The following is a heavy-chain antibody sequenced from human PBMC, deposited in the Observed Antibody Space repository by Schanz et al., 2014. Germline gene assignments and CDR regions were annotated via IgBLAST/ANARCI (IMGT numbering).Heavy chain of an antibody. D-gene: IGHD2-2*02. CDR3: AGTYCSSTSCYTGYYYMDV. J-gene: IGHJ6*03. Sequence: QVHLVQSGAEVKKPGSSVKVSFKASGGTFSSDTFSWVRQAPGQGLEWMGRIVPIAGITNYAQRFQGRVTITADKSSDTAYMELSSLRSEDTAVYYCAGTYCSSTSCYTGYYYMDVWGKGTTVTVSS. CDR2: IVPIAGIT. V-gene: IGHV1-69*02. CDR1: GGTFSSDT.